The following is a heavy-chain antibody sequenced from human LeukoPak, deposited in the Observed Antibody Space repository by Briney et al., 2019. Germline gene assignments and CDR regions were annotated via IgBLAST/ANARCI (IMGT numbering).Heavy chain of an antibody. V-gene: IGHV4-34*01. D-gene: IGHD3-3*01. CDR2: INHSGST. CDR1: GGSFSGYY. Sequence: SETLSLTCAVYGGSFSGYYWSWIRQSPGKGLEWVGEINHSGSTNYNPSLKSRVTISVDTSKNQFSLKLSSVTAADTAVYYCARAFGDFWSGYRRGDYYYYMDVWGKGTTVTVSS. J-gene: IGHJ6*03. CDR3: ARAFGDFWSGYRRGDYYYYMDV.